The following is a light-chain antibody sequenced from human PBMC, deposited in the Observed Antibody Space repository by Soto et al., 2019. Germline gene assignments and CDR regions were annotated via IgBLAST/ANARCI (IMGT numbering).Light chain of an antibody. Sequence: DFQMTQSPPSLSASVGDRVTITCRASQGISTYLAWYQQKPGKVPKLLISGASTLQSGVTSRFSGTGSGTDFTLTICNLQPEDVATYYCQKHNGAPFTFGPGTKVDIK. J-gene: IGKJ3*01. CDR3: QKHNGAPFT. CDR1: QGISTY. CDR2: GAS. V-gene: IGKV1-27*01.